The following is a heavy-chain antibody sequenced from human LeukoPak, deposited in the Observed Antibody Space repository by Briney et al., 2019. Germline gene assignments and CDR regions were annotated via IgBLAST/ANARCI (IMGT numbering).Heavy chain of an antibody. J-gene: IGHJ4*02. D-gene: IGHD6-13*01. CDR2: IYTSGST. V-gene: IGHV4-4*07. CDR3: ARDRGKRSQYSSSWRPFDY. CDR1: GGSISSYY. Sequence: SETLSLTCTVSGGSISSYYWSWIRQPAGKGLEWIGRIYTSGSTNYNPSLKSRVTISVDTSKNQFSLKLSSVTAADTAVYYCARDRGKRSQYSSSWRPFDYWGQGTLVTVSS.